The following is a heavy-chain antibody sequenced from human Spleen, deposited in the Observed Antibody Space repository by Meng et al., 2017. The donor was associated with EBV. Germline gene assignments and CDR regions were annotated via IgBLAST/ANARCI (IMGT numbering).Heavy chain of an antibody. CDR3: VRPGHCDNPTCYYRERPFDS. V-gene: IGHV4-34*01. CDR1: GWSFSGWS. D-gene: IGHD3-9*01. Sequence: QVQLHQWGAGLLKPSETLSLTCAVYGWSFSGWSWTWILQTPGKGLEWIGEVNHNGNTNYNPSLKSRVTISVDTSENQFSLKLSSVTAADTAVYYCVRPGHCDNPTCYYRERPFDSWGQGILVTVSS. CDR2: VNHNGNT. J-gene: IGHJ4*02.